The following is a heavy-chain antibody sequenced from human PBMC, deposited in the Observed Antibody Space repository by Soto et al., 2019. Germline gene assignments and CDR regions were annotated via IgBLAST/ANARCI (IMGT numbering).Heavy chain of an antibody. CDR1: GCTFSSYA. J-gene: IGHJ5*02. Sequence: SCAASGCTFSSYAISWVRQAPGQGLEWMGGIIPIFGTANYAQKFQGRVTITADESTSTAYMELSSLRSEDTAVYYCARGGYSSSSYDWFDPWGQGTLVTVSS. V-gene: IGHV1-69*01. D-gene: IGHD6-6*01. CDR2: IIPIFGTA. CDR3: ARGGYSSSSYDWFDP.